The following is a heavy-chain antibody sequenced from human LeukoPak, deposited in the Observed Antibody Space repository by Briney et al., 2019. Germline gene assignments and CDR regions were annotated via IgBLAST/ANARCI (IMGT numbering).Heavy chain of an antibody. V-gene: IGHV3-23*01. Sequence: GGSLRLSCAASGFTFSNYGMSWVRQAPGKGLEWVSAISDSGAGTYYADSVKGRFTISRDNSKNTLYLQMNSLRSEDTAVYYCARDLTDHYYGRDYYYYMDVWGKGTTVTISS. J-gene: IGHJ6*03. D-gene: IGHD3-10*01. CDR3: ARDLTDHYYGRDYYYYMDV. CDR2: ISDSGAGT. CDR1: GFTFSNYG.